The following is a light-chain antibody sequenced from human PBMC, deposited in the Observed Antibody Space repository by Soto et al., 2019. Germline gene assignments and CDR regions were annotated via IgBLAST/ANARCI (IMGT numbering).Light chain of an antibody. CDR1: SSNIGSNT. J-gene: IGLJ1*01. CDR3: ATWDDSRNGYV. Sequence: QLVLTQPPSASGTPGQRVTISASGSSSNIGSNTVSWYQQLPGTAPKLLIYDNDERPSGVPARFSGSKSGTSASLAISGLQSEDEGDYYCATWDDSRNGYVFGPGTKVTVL. CDR2: DND. V-gene: IGLV1-44*01.